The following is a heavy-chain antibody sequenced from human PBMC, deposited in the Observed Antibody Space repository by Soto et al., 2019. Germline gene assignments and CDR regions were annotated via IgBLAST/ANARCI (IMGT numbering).Heavy chain of an antibody. J-gene: IGHJ6*02. CDR1: GYTFTSYA. Sequence: ASVKVSCKASGYTFTSYAMHWVRQAPGQRLEWMGWINAGNGNTKYSQKFQGRVTITRDTSASTAYMELSSLRSEDTAVYYCARDAEMTEDYYYYGMDVWGQGTTVTVSS. CDR2: INAGNGNT. CDR3: ARDAEMTEDYYYYGMDV. V-gene: IGHV1-3*01.